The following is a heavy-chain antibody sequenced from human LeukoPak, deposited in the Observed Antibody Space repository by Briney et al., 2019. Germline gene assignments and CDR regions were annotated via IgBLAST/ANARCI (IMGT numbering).Heavy chain of an antibody. CDR1: GGSISSYY. V-gene: IGHV4-59*01. D-gene: IGHD2-21*02. CDR3: VRRVVVVTANDKSDAFDV. CDR2: IYYTGSS. Sequence: SETLSLTCTVSGGSISSYYWNWIRQPPGEGLEWLGYIYYTGSSNYNPSLKSRVTISLDTSKNQFSLKLSSVTAADTAVYYCVRRVVVVTANDKSDAFDVWGQGTVVTVSS. J-gene: IGHJ3*01.